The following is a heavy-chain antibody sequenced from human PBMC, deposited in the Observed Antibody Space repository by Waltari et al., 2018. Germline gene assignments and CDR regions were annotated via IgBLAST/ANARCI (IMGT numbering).Heavy chain of an antibody. Sequence: QVQLVQSVAEVKKPGASVKVSCEASGSTFTSYYMHLVHQAPGQGLEWMGIINPSGGSTSYAQKFQGRVIMTRDTSTSTVYMELSSLRSEDTAVYYCASSLIAAAGTTTDYWGQGTLVTVSS. CDR1: GSTFTSYY. D-gene: IGHD6-13*01. CDR2: INPSGGST. CDR3: ASSLIAAAGTTTDY. V-gene: IGHV1-46*01. J-gene: IGHJ4*02.